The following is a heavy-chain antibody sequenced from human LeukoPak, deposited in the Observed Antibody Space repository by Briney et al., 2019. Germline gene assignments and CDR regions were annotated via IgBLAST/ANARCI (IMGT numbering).Heavy chain of an antibody. Sequence: NPGGSLRLSCTTSGFTFGDHGVSWFRQAPGKGPEWISFIKTKTYGGTTEYAASVKGRFTISRGDSTGIAYLQMDSLKPEDTAVYYCARGGSGWDDAFDIWGQGTMVTVSS. V-gene: IGHV3-49*05. J-gene: IGHJ3*02. CDR1: GFTFGDHG. CDR3: ARGGSGWDDAFDI. D-gene: IGHD6-19*01. CDR2: IKTKTYGGTT.